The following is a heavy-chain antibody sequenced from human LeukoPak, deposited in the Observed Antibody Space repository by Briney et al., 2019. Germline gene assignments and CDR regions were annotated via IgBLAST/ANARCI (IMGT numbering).Heavy chain of an antibody. D-gene: IGHD6-13*01. CDR1: GFTFSSYA. CDR3: AKVWYSSSWYYYYGMDV. Sequence: GGSLRLSCAASGFTFSSYAMSWVRQAPGKGLEWVAVISYDGSNKYYADSVKGRFSISRDNSKNTLYLQMNSLRAEDTAVYYCAKVWYSSSWYYYYGMDVWGQGTTVTVSS. CDR2: ISYDGSNK. V-gene: IGHV3-30*18. J-gene: IGHJ6*02.